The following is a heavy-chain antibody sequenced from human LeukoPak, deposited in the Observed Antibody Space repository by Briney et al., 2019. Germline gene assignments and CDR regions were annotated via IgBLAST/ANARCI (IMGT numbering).Heavy chain of an antibody. CDR1: GFTFSSYS. CDR2: VSSSSTYI. J-gene: IGHJ4*02. V-gene: IGHV3-21*01. CDR3: ARDHTKYCDY. Sequence: GGSLRLSCAASGFTFSSYSMNWVRQAPGKGPEWVSSVSSSSTYIYYADSVKGRYTISRDNAKNSLFLQMNSLRAEDTAMYYCARDHTKYCDYWAQGTLVTVSS.